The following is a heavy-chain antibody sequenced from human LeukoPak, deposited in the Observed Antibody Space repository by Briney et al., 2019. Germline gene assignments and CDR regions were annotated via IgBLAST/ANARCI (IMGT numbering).Heavy chain of an antibody. V-gene: IGHV4-34*01. J-gene: IGHJ4*02. D-gene: IGHD5-24*01. CDR1: GGSFSGYY. CDR3: ARGIRWLQLRVYFDY. CDR2: INHSGST. Sequence: SETLSLTCAVYGGSFSGYYWSWIRQPPGKGLEWIGEINHSGSTNYNPSLKSRVTISVDTSKNQFSLKLSSVTAADTAVYYCARGIRWLQLRVYFDYWGQGTLVTVSS.